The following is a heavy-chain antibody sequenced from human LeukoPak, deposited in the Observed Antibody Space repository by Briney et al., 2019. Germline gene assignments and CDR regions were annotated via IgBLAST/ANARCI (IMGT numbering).Heavy chain of an antibody. Sequence: PSETLSLTCAVYGGSFSGYYWSWIRQPPGKGLEWIGEINHSGSTNYNPSLQRRVTISGDTSKNQFSLNLSSVTAADTAVYYCARGRRRSSGWSFDYWGQGTLVTVSS. D-gene: IGHD6-19*01. J-gene: IGHJ4*02. CDR1: GGSFSGYY. V-gene: IGHV4-34*01. CDR3: ARGRRRSSGWSFDY. CDR2: INHSGST.